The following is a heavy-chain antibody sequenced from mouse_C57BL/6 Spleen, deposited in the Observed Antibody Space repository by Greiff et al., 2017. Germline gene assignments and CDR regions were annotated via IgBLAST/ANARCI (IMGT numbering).Heavy chain of an antibody. Sequence: EVMLVESGGGLVKPGGSLKLSCAASGFTFSDYGMHWVRQAPEKGLEWVAYISSGSSTIYYADTVKGRFTISRDNAKNTLFLQMTSLRSEDTAMYYCARNNYYGSSYGGYFDYWGQGTTLTVSS. CDR1: GFTFSDYG. D-gene: IGHD1-1*01. V-gene: IGHV5-17*01. CDR2: ISSGSSTI. CDR3: ARNNYYGSSYGGYFDY. J-gene: IGHJ2*01.